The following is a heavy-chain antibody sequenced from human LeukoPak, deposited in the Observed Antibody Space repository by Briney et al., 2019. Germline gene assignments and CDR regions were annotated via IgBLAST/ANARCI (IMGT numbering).Heavy chain of an antibody. Sequence: SETLSLTCTVSGYSISSGYYWGWIRQPPGKGLEWIGSIYHSGSTYYNPSLKSRVTISVDTSKNQFSLKLSSVTAADTAVYYCARGGSWLDPDAFGIWGQGTMVTVSS. CDR3: ARGGSWLDPDAFGI. D-gene: IGHD6-13*01. J-gene: IGHJ3*02. CDR2: IYHSGST. V-gene: IGHV4-38-2*02. CDR1: GYSISSGYY.